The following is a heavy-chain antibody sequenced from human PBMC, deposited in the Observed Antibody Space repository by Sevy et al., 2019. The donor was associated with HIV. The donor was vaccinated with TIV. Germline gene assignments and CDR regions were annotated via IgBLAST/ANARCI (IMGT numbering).Heavy chain of an antibody. D-gene: IGHD3-10*01. J-gene: IGHJ4*02. CDR1: GGSISSYY. CDR3: ARGTVDRYGSGSYSE. V-gene: IGHV4-59*01. CDR2: IYYSGST. Sequence: SETLSLTCTVSGGSISSYYWSWIRQPPGKGLEWIGYIYYSGSTNYNPSLKSRVTISVDTSKNQFSLKLSSVTAADTAVYYCARGTVDRYGSGSYSEWGQGTLVTVSS.